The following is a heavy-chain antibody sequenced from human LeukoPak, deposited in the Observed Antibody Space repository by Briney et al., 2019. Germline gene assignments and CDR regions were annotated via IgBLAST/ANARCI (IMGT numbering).Heavy chain of an antibody. J-gene: IGHJ3*02. D-gene: IGHD2-2*02. CDR1: GFTFSSYA. CDR2: ISASGNST. V-gene: IGHV3-23*01. CDR3: ARGPLCSSASCYTSGAFDM. Sequence: PGGSLRLSCAASGFTFSSYAMTWVRQAPGKGLELVSVISASGNSTYYADSVKGCFTISRDNSKNTLYMQMTSLRAEDRAVYYCARGPLCSSASCYTSGAFDMWGQGTMVTVSS.